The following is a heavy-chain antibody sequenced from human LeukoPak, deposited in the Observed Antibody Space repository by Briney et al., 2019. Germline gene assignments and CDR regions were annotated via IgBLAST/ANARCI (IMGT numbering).Heavy chain of an antibody. CDR2: INHSGST. CDR1: GGSFSGYY. D-gene: IGHD4-23*01. V-gene: IGHV4-34*01. Sequence: SETLSLTCAVSGGSFSGYYWSWIRQPPEKGLEWIGEINHSGSTNYNPSLKSRVTISVDTSKNQFSLKLSSVTAADTAVYYCARATGNSVGRFAFDIWGQGTMVTVSS. CDR3: ARATGNSVGRFAFDI. J-gene: IGHJ3*02.